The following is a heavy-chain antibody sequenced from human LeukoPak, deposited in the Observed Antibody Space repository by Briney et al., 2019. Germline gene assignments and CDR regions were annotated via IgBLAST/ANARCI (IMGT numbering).Heavy chain of an antibody. CDR2: ISAYNGNT. CDR1: GYTFTSYG. V-gene: IGHV1-18*01. CDR3: ARDHGELRLRLGESKQTTNWFDP. Sequence: GASVKVSCKASGYTFTSYGISWVRQAPGQGLEWMGWISAYNGNTNYAQKLQGRVTMTTDTSTSTAYMELRSLRSDDTAVYYCARDHGELRLRLGESKQTTNWFDPWGQGTLVTVSS. D-gene: IGHD3-16*01. J-gene: IGHJ5*02.